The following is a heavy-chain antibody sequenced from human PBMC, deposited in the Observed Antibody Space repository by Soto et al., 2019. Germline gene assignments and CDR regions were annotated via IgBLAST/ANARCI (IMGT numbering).Heavy chain of an antibody. CDR1: GFTFRIYA. Sequence: QVLLMQSGGEVKKPGDSVKVSCKASGFTFRIYAIAWVRQAPGQGLEWMGWIRAHNGDANYAQNFQDRVTMTADTSTHTAYLELRSLGTDDTAVYYCARLTGFISPFPDYWGQGTLVSVSS. CDR2: IRAHNGDA. J-gene: IGHJ4*02. CDR3: ARLTGFISPFPDY. V-gene: IGHV1-18*04. D-gene: IGHD3-16*02.